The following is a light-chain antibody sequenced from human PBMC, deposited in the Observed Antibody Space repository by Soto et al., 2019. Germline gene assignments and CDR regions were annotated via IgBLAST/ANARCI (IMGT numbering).Light chain of an antibody. CDR3: QQRSNWPIT. J-gene: IGKJ5*01. V-gene: IGKV3-11*01. CDR2: DTS. Sequence: EIVLTQSPATLSLSPGERATLSCRASQIARNYLIWYQQKPGQAPRLLVSDTSTRATGVPTRFSGSGSGTDFTLTISSLEPEDFAVYYCQQRSNWPITFGQGTRLEIK. CDR1: QIARNY.